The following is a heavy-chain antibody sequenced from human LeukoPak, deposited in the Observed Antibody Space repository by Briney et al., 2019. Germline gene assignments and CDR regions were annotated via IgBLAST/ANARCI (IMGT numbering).Heavy chain of an antibody. CDR3: ARDRPYGGVGDFDY. J-gene: IGHJ4*02. D-gene: IGHD3-16*01. CDR2: IYTDGNT. CDR1: GFTVSGHY. V-gene: IGHV3-66*01. Sequence: PGGSLRLSCAVFGFTVSGHYMSWVRQAPRNGLEWVSAIYTDGNTHYAGSVKGRFTISRDSFENTLDLQMNSLRAEDTAVYYCARDRPYGGVGDFDYWGQGTLVTVSS.